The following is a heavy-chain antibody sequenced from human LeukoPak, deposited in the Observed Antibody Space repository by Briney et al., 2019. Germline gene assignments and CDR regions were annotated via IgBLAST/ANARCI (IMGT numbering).Heavy chain of an antibody. CDR2: IKSKTDGGIT. CDR1: GFTFSNAW. J-gene: IGHJ6*03. D-gene: IGHD2-15*01. Sequence: GGSLRLSCAASGFTFSNAWMSWVRQAPGKGLEWVGRIKSKTDGGITDYAAPVKGRFTISRDDSKNTLYLQMNSLKTEDTAVYYCSCPLNYYYYYMDVWGKGTTVTVSS. V-gene: IGHV3-15*01. CDR3: SCPLNYYYYYMDV.